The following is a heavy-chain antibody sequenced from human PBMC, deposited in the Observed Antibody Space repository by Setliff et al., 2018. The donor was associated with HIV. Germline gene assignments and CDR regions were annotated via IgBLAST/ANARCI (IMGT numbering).Heavy chain of an antibody. CDR1: GFPFADYP. D-gene: IGHD2-21*01. CDR3: LLIPPFDP. J-gene: IGHJ5*02. CDR2: IKSRDDGGTA. V-gene: IGHV3-15*01. Sequence: GGSLRLSCTTSGFPFADYPVTWVRQAPGKGLEWVGLIKSRDDGGTADYAAPVKGRFTISRDDSNDTLYLQMNNLKTEDAAVYYCLLIPPFDPWGQGTQVTVSS.